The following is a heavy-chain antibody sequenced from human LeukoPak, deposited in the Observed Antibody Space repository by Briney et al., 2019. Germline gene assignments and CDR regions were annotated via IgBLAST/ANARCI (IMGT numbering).Heavy chain of an antibody. V-gene: IGHV4-39*07. CDR2: IYYSGST. CDR1: GGSISSSSYY. Sequence: PSETLSLTCTVSGGSISSSSYYWGWIRQPPGKGLEWIGSIYYSGSTYYNPSLKSRVTISVDTSKNQFSLKLSSVTAADTAVYYCASQHYGGLGDAFDIWGQGTMVTVSS. CDR3: ASQHYGGLGDAFDI. J-gene: IGHJ3*02. D-gene: IGHD3-16*01.